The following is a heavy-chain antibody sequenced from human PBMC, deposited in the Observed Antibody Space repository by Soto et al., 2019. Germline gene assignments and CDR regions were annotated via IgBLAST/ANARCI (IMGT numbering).Heavy chain of an antibody. CDR1: GFTFSSYG. J-gene: IGHJ4*02. V-gene: IGHV3-33*01. CDR3: ASSIVGAGYFDY. D-gene: IGHD1-26*01. Sequence: GGSLRLSCAASGFTFSSYGMHWVRQAPGKGLEWVAVIWYDGSNKYYADSVKGRFTISRDNSKNTLYLQMNSPRAEDTAVYYCASSIVGAGYFDYWGQGTLVTVSS. CDR2: IWYDGSNK.